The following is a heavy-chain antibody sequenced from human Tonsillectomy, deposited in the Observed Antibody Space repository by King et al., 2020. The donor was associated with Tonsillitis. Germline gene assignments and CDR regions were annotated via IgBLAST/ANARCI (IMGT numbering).Heavy chain of an antibody. CDR3: TTDDFGTYSNPSQY. V-gene: IGHV3-15*07. D-gene: IGHD4-11*01. Sequence: DVQLVESGGGLVEPGGSLRLSCAASGFTFNKVWMNWVRQAPGKGLEWVGRIKSENEGLTTDYGSPVKGRITISRDDSKNMVSLQMNSLKVEDTAMYYCTTDDFGTYSNPSQYWGQGTLVTVSS. CDR1: GFTFNKVW. J-gene: IGHJ4*02. CDR2: IKSENEGLTT.